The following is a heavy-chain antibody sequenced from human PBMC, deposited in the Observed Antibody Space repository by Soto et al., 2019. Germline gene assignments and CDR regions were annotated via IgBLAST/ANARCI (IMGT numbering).Heavy chain of an antibody. CDR1: GFPFSNYG. J-gene: IGHJ4*02. CDR2: ISTDGTNN. CDR3: ARRDPDNYAPPFDL. Sequence: PASGFPFSNYGMHWVRQPPGKGLEWLAVISTDGTNNFYADSVRGRFTISRDNSKNTVYLHMNSLKTDDTAVYYCARRDPDNYAPPFDLWGQGTLVTVSS. V-gene: IGHV3-30*03. D-gene: IGHD2-2*01.